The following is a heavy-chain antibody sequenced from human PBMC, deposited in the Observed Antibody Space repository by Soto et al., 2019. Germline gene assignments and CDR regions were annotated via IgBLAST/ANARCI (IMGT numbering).Heavy chain of an antibody. J-gene: IGHJ5*02. Sequence: SETLSLTCAVSGGSISSGGYSWSWIRQPPGKGLEWIGYIYHSGSTYYNPSLKSRVTISVDRSKNQFSLKLSSVTAADTAVYYCARVVVLWFGDRLGWFDPWGQGTLVTVSS. V-gene: IGHV4-30-2*01. D-gene: IGHD3-10*01. CDR1: GGSISSGGYS. CDR3: ARVVVLWFGDRLGWFDP. CDR2: IYHSGST.